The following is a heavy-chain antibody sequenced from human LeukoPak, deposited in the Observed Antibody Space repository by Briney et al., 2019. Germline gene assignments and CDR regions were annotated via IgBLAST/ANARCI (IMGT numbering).Heavy chain of an antibody. CDR1: GFTFTTYS. V-gene: IGHV3-21*01. J-gene: IGHJ4*02. D-gene: IGHD2-8*01. CDR2: ISTTGDSI. CDR3: AGRDCTNGLCQFDY. Sequence: KPGGSLRLSCVASGFTFTTYSMNWGRLAPGKGLEWVSSISTTGDSIHYADSVKGRFTISRDNAKNSLYLQMNSLRAEDTAIYYCAGRDCTNGLCQFDYWGQGTLVTVSS.